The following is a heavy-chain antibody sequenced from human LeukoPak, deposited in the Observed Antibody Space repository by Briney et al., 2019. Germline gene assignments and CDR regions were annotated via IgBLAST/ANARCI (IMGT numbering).Heavy chain of an antibody. V-gene: IGHV1-18*01. CDR3: AIIDLSSGFDY. J-gene: IGHJ4*02. CDR2: ISPYNGNT. CDR1: GYTFTTYG. Sequence: ASVKVSCKTSGYTFTTYGIDWVRQAPGQGLERMGWISPYNGNTDYEQKFQGRFALTAHTSTSTAYMELRSLRSDDTATYYCAIIDLSSGFDYWGQGTLVIVSS. D-gene: IGHD1-26*01.